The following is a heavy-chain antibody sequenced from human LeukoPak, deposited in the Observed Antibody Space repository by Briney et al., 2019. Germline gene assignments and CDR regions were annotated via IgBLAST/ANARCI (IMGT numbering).Heavy chain of an antibody. CDR2: INWNGGST. CDR3: AGGDRNGWYFDL. J-gene: IGHJ2*01. CDR1: GFTFDEHG. Sequence: GGSLRLSCAGSGFTFDEHGMSWVRQAPGKGLEWVSGINWNGGSTGYGDSVKGRFTISRDNAKKSVFLQMNSLRAEDTALYYCAGGDRNGWYFDLWGRGTLVTVSS. D-gene: IGHD2-15*01. V-gene: IGHV3-20*04.